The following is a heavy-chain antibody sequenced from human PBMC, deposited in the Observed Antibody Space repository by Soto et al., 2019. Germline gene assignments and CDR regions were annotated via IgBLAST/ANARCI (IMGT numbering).Heavy chain of an antibody. J-gene: IGHJ4*02. D-gene: IGHD3-22*01. CDR3: ARAEASTFYYDTTGSHFTF. CDR2: IYPGGVNI. V-gene: IGHV1-46*01. Sequence: APVKVSCKAIGYSFTSHYMHWVRQAPGQGLEWMGTIYPGGVNIGYAQKVKGRITLTADKSTDTAYMELSSLTSEDTAVYFCARAEASTFYYDTTGSHFTFWGQGTLVTVSP. CDR1: GYSFTSHY.